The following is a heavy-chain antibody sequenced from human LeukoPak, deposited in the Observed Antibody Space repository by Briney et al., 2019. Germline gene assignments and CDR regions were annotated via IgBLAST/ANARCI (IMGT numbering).Heavy chain of an antibody. CDR3: ARDGYYYGMDV. V-gene: IGHV4-59*01. J-gene: IGHJ6*02. CDR2: IYYSGST. Sequence: SETLSLTCTVSGGSISSYYWSWIRQPPGKGLEWIGYIYYSGSTNYNPSLKSRVTISEDTSKNQFSLKLSSVTAADTAVYYCARDGYYYGMDVWGQGTTVTVSS. CDR1: GGSISSYY.